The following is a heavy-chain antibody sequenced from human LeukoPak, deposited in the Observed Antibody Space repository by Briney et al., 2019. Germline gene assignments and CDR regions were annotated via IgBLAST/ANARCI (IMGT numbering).Heavy chain of an antibody. J-gene: IGHJ4*02. CDR2: ISGTGGST. V-gene: IGHV3-23*01. D-gene: IGHD3-16*01. CDR1: GFTFPAYA. CDR3: AKRGSGDYFDY. Sequence: GGSLRPSCAASGFTFPAYAMNWVRQAPGKGLEWVSVISGTGGSTYYADSVKGRFTISRDNSKNTLNLQMNSLRAEDTAVYYCAKRGSGDYFDYWGQGTLVTVSS.